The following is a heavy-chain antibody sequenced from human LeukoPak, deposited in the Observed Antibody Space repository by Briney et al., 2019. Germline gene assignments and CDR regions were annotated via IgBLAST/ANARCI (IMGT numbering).Heavy chain of an antibody. V-gene: IGHV4-39*07. CDR2: IHYSGST. Sequence: SETLSLTCSVSGGSISSSSYYWGWIRQPPGKGLEWIGSIHYSGSTYYKPSLKSRVTISVDTSKTQSSLRLSSVTAADTAVYYCARGVRYSSSWYRGYYYYYYYMDVWGKGTTVTVSS. CDR3: ARGVRYSSSWYRGYYYYYYYMDV. CDR1: GGSISSSSYY. D-gene: IGHD6-13*01. J-gene: IGHJ6*03.